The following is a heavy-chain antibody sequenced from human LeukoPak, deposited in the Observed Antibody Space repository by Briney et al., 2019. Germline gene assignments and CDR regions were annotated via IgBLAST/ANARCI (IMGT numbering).Heavy chain of an antibody. CDR1: GFTFSSYS. V-gene: IGHV3-21*01. D-gene: IGHD5-18*01. CDR3: ARVDTAMVNDY. J-gene: IGHJ4*02. Sequence: PGGSLRLSCAASGFTFSSYSMNWVRQAPGKGPEWVSSLSTSSNYKYYADSVKGRFTISRDNAKNSLYLQMNSLRAEDTAVYYCARVDTAMVNDYWGQGTLVTVSS. CDR2: LSTSSNYK.